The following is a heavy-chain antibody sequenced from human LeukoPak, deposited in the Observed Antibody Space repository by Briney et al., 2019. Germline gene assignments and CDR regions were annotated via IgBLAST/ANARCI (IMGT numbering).Heavy chain of an antibody. J-gene: IGHJ4*02. CDR1: GFTFDDYA. Sequence: GGSLRLSCAASGFTFDDYAMHWVRQAPGKGLEWVSGISWNSGSIGYADSVKGRFTISRDNAKNSLYLQMNSLRAEDTALYYCAKDIDYDSSGYPDYWGQGTLVTVSS. V-gene: IGHV3-9*01. CDR3: AKDIDYDSSGYPDY. D-gene: IGHD3-22*01. CDR2: ISWNSGSI.